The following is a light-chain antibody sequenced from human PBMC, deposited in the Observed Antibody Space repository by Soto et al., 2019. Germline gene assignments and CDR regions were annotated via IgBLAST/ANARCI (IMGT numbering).Light chain of an antibody. CDR1: QSVGSGY. J-gene: IGKJ1*01. Sequence: EIVLTQSPGTLSLSPGERATLSCRASQSVGSGYFAWYQQKPGQAPRLLIYAASSRASGIPGRFSGSGSGTDFTLTISGLEPDDFAVYYSQHYGSTSWTFGQGTKVEIK. CDR3: QHYGSTSWT. V-gene: IGKV3-20*01. CDR2: AAS.